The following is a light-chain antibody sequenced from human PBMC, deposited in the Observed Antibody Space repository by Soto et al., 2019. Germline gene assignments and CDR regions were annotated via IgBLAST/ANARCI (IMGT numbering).Light chain of an antibody. Sequence: EIVLTQSPGTLSLSPGERATLSCRASQSVSSSYLAWYQQKPGQAPRLLIYGASSRATGIPDRFSGSESGTVSTLTISSLEPEDFAVYYCQQYKDWPPLTFGGGTKVDI. V-gene: IGKV3-20*01. CDR3: QQYKDWPPLT. CDR2: GAS. J-gene: IGKJ4*01. CDR1: QSVSSSY.